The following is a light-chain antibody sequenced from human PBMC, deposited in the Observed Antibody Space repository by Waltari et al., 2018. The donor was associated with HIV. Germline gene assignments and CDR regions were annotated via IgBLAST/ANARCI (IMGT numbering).Light chain of an antibody. CDR1: SSNIGSHS. CDR3: GTWDSSLSAV. V-gene: IGLV1-51*01. Sequence: QSVLTQPPSVSAAPGQTVTISCSGSSSNIGSHSVSWYQQLPGTAPKLLIYDNNKRPSGIPDRVSGSKSGTSATVGITGLQTGDEADYYCGTWDSSLSAVFGGGTKLTVL. J-gene: IGLJ3*02. CDR2: DNN.